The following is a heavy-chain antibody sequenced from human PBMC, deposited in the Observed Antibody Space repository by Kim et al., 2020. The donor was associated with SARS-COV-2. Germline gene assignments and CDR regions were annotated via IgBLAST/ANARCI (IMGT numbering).Heavy chain of an antibody. V-gene: IGHV3-11*01. J-gene: IGHJ6*02. D-gene: IGHD3-3*01. Sequence: KGRFTISRDNAKNTVHLQMNSLRAEDTAVYYCVRTRIETVFGVDVRLDMDVWGLGTTVTVSS. CDR3: VRTRIETVFGVDVRLDMDV.